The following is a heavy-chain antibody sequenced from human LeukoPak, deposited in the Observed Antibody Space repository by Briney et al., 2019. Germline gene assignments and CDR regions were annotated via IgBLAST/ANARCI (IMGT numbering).Heavy chain of an antibody. V-gene: IGHV4-38-2*02. J-gene: IGHJ5*02. CDR2: IYHSGST. CDR3: ARRRDYYDSSGYSLWFDP. D-gene: IGHD3-22*01. CDR1: GYSISSGYY. Sequence: SETLSLTCTVSGYSISSGYYWGWIRQPPGKGLEWIGSIYHSGSTYYNPSLKSRVTISVDTSKNQFSLKLSSVTAADTAVYYCARRRDYYDSSGYSLWFDPWGQGTLVTVSS.